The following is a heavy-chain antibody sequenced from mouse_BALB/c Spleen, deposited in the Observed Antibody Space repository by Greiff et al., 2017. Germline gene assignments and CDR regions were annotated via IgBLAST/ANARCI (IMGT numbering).Heavy chain of an antibody. J-gene: IGHJ4*01. Sequence: EVKLMESGGGLVKPGGSLKLSCAASGFAFSSYDMSWVRQTPEKRLEWVAYISSGGGSTYYPDTVKGRFTISRDNAKNTLYLQMSSLKSEDTAMYYCARHAVYYGNYYAMDYWGQGTSVTVSS. V-gene: IGHV5-12-1*01. D-gene: IGHD2-1*01. CDR1: GFAFSSYD. CDR2: ISSGGGST. CDR3: ARHAVYYGNYYAMDY.